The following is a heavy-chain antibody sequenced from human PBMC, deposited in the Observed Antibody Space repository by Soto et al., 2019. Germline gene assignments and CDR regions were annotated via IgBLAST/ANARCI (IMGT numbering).Heavy chain of an antibody. V-gene: IGHV3-74*01. Sequence: GGSLRLSCAASGFTFSSYWMHWVRQAPGKGLVWVSRINSDGSSTSYADSVKGRFTISRDNAKNTLYLQMNSLRAEDTAVYYCARDQYDFWSGYSNGMDVWGQGTTVTVSS. J-gene: IGHJ6*02. CDR3: ARDQYDFWSGYSNGMDV. CDR2: INSDGSST. CDR1: GFTFSSYW. D-gene: IGHD3-3*01.